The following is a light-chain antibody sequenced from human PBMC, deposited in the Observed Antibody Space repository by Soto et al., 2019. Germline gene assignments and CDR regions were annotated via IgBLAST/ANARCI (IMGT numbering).Light chain of an antibody. Sequence: EIVLTQSPATLSLSPGERATLSCRARQRVTSYLAWYQQLPGQAPRLLVYDASNRAPGIPARFSGSGSGTDCSLTISSLEPEYFAVYYCQLRSNWAPWCTVGQGTKLEIK. CDR3: QLRSNWAPWCT. CDR2: DAS. V-gene: IGKV3-11*01. CDR1: QRVTSY. J-gene: IGKJ2*02.